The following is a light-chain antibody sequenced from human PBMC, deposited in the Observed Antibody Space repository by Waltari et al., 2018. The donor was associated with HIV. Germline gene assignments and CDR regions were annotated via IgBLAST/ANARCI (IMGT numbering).Light chain of an antibody. CDR3: QQYGSPPVA. CDR1: QSLRSGF. CDR2: GAS. J-gene: IGKJ4*01. Sequence: EIVLTQSRGTLSLSPGERATLSCRASQSLRSGFLAWYQQKPGQAPGLLIYGASSRATGIPDMFSGSGSGTDFTLTISRLEPEDFAVYYCQQYGSPPVAFGGGTKLEI. V-gene: IGKV3-20*01.